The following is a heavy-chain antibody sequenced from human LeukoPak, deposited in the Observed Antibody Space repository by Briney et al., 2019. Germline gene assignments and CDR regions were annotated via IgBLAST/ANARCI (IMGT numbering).Heavy chain of an antibody. CDR2: IYSGGST. CDR3: ARGAAMVKYNYGMDV. D-gene: IGHD5-18*01. CDR1: GFTVSTNY. V-gene: IGHV3-66*01. Sequence: GGSLRLSCAASGFTVSTNYMSWVHQAPGKGLEWVSLIYSGGSTYYADSVQGRFTISRDNSKNTLSLQMNSLRAEDTAVYYCARGAAMVKYNYGMDVWGQGTTVTVSS. J-gene: IGHJ6*02.